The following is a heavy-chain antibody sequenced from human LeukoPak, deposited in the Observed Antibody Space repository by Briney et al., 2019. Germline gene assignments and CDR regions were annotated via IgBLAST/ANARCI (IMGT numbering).Heavy chain of an antibody. V-gene: IGHV3-23*01. CDR3: AKVVYDSSGYYFYY. Sequence: GGSLRLSCTASGFTFSSYAMSWVRQAPGKGLEWVSAISGSGGSTYYADSVKGRFTISRDNSKNTLYLQMNSLRDEDTAVYYCAKVVYDSSGYYFYYWGQGTLVTVSS. CDR1: GFTFSSYA. CDR2: ISGSGGST. D-gene: IGHD3-22*01. J-gene: IGHJ4*02.